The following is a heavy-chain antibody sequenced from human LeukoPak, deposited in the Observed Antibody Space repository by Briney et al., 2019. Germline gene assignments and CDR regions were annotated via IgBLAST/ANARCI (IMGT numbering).Heavy chain of an antibody. J-gene: IGHJ4*02. D-gene: IGHD3-10*01. CDR3: ARVGPITMVRGVEY. CDR1: GYTFTSYG. Sequence: ASVKVSCKASGYTFTSYGISWVRQAPGQGLEWMGWISAYNGNTNYAQKLQDRVTMTTDTSTSTAHMELRSLRSDDTAVYYCARVGPITMVRGVEYWGQGTLVTVSS. V-gene: IGHV1-18*01. CDR2: ISAYNGNT.